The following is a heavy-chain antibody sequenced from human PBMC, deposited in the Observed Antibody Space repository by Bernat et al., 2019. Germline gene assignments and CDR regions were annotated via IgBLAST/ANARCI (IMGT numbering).Heavy chain of an antibody. CDR3: SSGWLVWDYYGMDV. Sequence: EVQLVESGGGLVKPGGSLRLSCAASGFTFSNAWMNWVRQAPGKGLEWVGRIKSKTDGGTTDYAAPVKGRFTISRDDSKNTLYLQMNSLKTEDTAVYYCSSGWLVWDYYGMDVWGQGTTVTVSS. D-gene: IGHD6-19*01. J-gene: IGHJ6*02. CDR1: GFTFSNAW. V-gene: IGHV3-15*07. CDR2: IKSKTDGGTT.